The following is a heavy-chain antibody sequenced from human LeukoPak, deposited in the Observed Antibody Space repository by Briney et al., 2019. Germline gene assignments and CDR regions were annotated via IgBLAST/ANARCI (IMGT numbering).Heavy chain of an antibody. V-gene: IGHV3-23*01. J-gene: IGHJ6*03. D-gene: IGHD3-22*01. CDR2: ISASGDMT. Sequence: GGSLRLSCSASEFTFSNFAMSWVRQAPGKGLEWVSSISASGDMTYYANSVQGRFAISRDNSKNLMSLHINSLRVDDTALYFCAKGSDSKDSGWPEGHYHYMDVWGKGTMVIVSS. CDR3: AKGSDSKDSGWPEGHYHYMDV. CDR1: EFTFSNFA.